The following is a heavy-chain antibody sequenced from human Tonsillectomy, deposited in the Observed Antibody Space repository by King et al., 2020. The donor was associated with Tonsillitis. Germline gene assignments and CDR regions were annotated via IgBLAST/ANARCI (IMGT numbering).Heavy chain of an antibody. CDR1: GYTFTGYY. CDR2: INPNSGGT. D-gene: IGHD6-19*01. J-gene: IGHJ6*02. CDR3: ARDDIAVACHYYGMDV. V-gene: IGHV1-2*02. Sequence: VQLVQSGAEVKKPGASVKVSCKASGYTFTGYYMHWVRQAPGQGLEWMGWINPNSGGTNYAQKFQGRVTMTRDTFISTAYMELSRLRSDDTAVYYCARDDIAVACHYYGMDVWGQGTTVTVSS.